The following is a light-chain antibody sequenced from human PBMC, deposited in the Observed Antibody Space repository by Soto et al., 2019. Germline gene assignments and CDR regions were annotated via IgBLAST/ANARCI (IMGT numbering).Light chain of an antibody. CDR3: QQYNNWPIT. CDR1: QSVSSN. V-gene: IGKV3-15*01. CDR2: AAS. J-gene: IGKJ5*01. Sequence: EIVLTQSPPTLSLSPGERATLSCRASQSVSSNLAWYQQIPGQAPRLLIYAASTRATGIPARFSGSGSGTESTLTISSLQSEDFAVYSCQQYNNWPITFGQGTRLEIK.